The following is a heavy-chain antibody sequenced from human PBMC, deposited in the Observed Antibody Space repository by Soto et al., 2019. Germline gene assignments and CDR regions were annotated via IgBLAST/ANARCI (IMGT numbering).Heavy chain of an antibody. V-gene: IGHV1-18*04. CDR1: GYTFTTYG. CDR3: ARVVKAGDYGDYRRYYFDY. Sequence: QGQLVQSGAEVKKPGASGKVSCKASGYTFTTYGITWVRQAPGQGLEWMGWISAYSGNTNYAQKHQGRLTVTTDTSTDTAYMDMRSLRYDDKAVYYCARVVKAGDYGDYRRYYFDYWGHGTLVNVSS. J-gene: IGHJ4*01. CDR2: ISAYSGNT. D-gene: IGHD4-17*01.